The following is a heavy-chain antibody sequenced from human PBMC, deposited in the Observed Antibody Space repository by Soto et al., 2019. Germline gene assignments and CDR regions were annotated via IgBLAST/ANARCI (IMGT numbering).Heavy chain of an antibody. D-gene: IGHD2-2*03. CDR1: GGSIRPFI. V-gene: IGHV4-59*01. J-gene: IGHJ6*02. CDR2: IYDTGYA. CDR3: ARASVGYCSSTTCSPGMDV. Sequence: SETLSLTCSVSGGSIRPFIWTWVRQPPGKGLEYIGFIYDTGYANYNPSLKSRVTISVDTSKNEFSLKLTSVTAADTAVYYCARASVGYCSSTTCSPGMDVWGQGTTVTVS.